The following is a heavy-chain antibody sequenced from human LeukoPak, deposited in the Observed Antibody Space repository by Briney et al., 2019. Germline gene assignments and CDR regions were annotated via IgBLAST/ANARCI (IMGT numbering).Heavy chain of an antibody. CDR2: INHSGST. V-gene: IGHV4-34*01. CDR1: GGSFSGYY. Sequence: SETLSLTCAVYGGSFSGYYWSWIRQPPGKGLEWIGEINHSGSTSSNPSLQSRVTISVDASKSQFSLKLGSVTAADTAVYYCARGGGNLLPYFDPKYYYYMNVWGKGTTVTVSS. J-gene: IGHJ6*03. CDR3: ARGGGNLLPYFDPKYYYYMNV. D-gene: IGHD3-9*01.